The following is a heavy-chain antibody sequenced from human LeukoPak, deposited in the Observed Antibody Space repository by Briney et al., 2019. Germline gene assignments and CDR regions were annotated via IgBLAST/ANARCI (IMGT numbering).Heavy chain of an antibody. D-gene: IGHD1-26*01. V-gene: IGHV1-69*13. CDR1: GGTFSSYA. J-gene: IGHJ4*02. CDR3: ARVIVGATLDY. CDR2: IIPIFGTA. Sequence: ASVTVSCKASGGTFSSYAISWVRQAPGQGLEWMGGIIPIFGTANYAQKFQGRVTITADESTSTAYMGLSSLRSEDTAVYYCARVIVGATLDYWGQGTLVTVSS.